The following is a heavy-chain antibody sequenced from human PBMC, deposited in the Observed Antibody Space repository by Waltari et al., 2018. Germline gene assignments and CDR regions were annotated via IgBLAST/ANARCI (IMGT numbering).Heavy chain of an antibody. Sequence: EVQLVESGGGLVQPGGSLRLSCAASGFTFSLYWMHWVRQVPGKGLVWVSRRKSDGSSISYADSGKGRFTIYTDNAKNTVYLQMNSLRDDDTAIYYCARGARRTTVTTGWWYFDVWGRGTLVTVSS. CDR2: RKSDGSSI. CDR1: GFTFSLYW. D-gene: IGHD4-17*01. V-gene: IGHV3-74*01. J-gene: IGHJ2*01. CDR3: ARGARRTTVTTGWWYFDV.